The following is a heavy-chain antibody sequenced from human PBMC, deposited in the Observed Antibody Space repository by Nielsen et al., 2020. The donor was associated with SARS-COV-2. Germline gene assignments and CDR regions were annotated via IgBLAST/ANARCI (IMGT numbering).Heavy chain of an antibody. Sequence: VRQAPGKGLEWVANIKQDGSEKYYVDSVKGRFTISRDNAKNSLYLQMNSLRAEDTAVYYCARSYSSGFGDNWYFDLWGRGTLVTVSS. J-gene: IGHJ2*01. CDR2: IKQDGSEK. CDR3: ARSYSSGFGDNWYFDL. D-gene: IGHD6-25*01. V-gene: IGHV3-7*01.